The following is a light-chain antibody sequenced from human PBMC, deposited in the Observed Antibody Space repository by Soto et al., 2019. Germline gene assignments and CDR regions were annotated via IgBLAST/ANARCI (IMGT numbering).Light chain of an antibody. CDR2: DAS. CDR1: QSVSSY. Sequence: EIVLIQSPATLSLSPGERATLSCRASQSVSSYLAWYQQKPGQAPRLLIYDASNRATGIPARFSGGGSGTDFPLTISSLEPEDFAVYYCQQRSNWPFTFGGGTKVEI. CDR3: QQRSNWPFT. V-gene: IGKV3-11*01. J-gene: IGKJ4*01.